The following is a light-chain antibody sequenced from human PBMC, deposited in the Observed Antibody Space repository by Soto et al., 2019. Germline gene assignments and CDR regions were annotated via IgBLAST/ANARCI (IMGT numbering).Light chain of an antibody. CDR3: QQRSSWPLT. Sequence: VVMTQSPATLSVSPGERVVLSCRASQSLGTSLAWYHHKPGQAPRLVIYERSNRATGIPPRFSGSGSGTDFTLTISSLEPEDFAVYYCQQRSSWPLTFGGGTKVDIK. CDR2: ERS. V-gene: IGKV3-11*01. CDR1: QSLGTS. J-gene: IGKJ4*01.